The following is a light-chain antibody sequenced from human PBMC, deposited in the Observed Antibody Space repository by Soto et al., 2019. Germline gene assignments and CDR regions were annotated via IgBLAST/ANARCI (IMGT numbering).Light chain of an antibody. J-gene: IGKJ5*01. CDR1: QSVRSER. Sequence: ETWLPQSPATLSLGPGRRAPLSCEASQSVRSERLACYQQKRGQAPRLVIFDASSRATGIPERFSGSGSGTDFTLTFTRLEPEDFAVYFCQQYDVSPITFGLGTRLAI. CDR2: DAS. V-gene: IGKV3D-20*01. CDR3: QQYDVSPIT.